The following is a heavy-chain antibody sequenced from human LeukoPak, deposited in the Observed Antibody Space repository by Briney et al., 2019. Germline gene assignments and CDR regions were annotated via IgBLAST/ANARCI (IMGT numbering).Heavy chain of an antibody. CDR3: AKGVAGMDV. V-gene: IGHV3-33*06. D-gene: IGHD2-15*01. CDR1: GFTFSSYG. Sequence: GGSLRLSCAASGFTFSSYGMHWVRQAPGKGLEWVAVIWYDGSNKYYADSVKGRFTISRDNSKNTLYLQMNSLRAEDTAVYYCAKGVAGMDVWGQGTTVTVSS. CDR2: IWYDGSNK. J-gene: IGHJ6*02.